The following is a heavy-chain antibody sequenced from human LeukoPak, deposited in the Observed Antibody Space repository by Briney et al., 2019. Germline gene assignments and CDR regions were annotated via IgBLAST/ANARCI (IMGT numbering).Heavy chain of an antibody. Sequence: GGSLRLSCAASGFTFSSYAMHWVRQAPGKGLEWVAVISYDGSNKYYADSVKGRFTISRDNSKNTLYLQMNSLRAEDTAVYYCARALSGNYDSSGHYVYWGQGTLVTVSS. CDR1: GFTFSSYA. J-gene: IGHJ4*02. CDR2: ISYDGSNK. CDR3: ARALSGNYDSSGHYVY. D-gene: IGHD3-22*01. V-gene: IGHV3-30-3*01.